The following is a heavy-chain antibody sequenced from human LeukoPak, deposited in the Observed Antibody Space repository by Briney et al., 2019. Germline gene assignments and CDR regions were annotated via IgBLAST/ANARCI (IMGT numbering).Heavy chain of an antibody. Sequence: PGGSLRLSCAASGFTFSSYSINWVRQAPGKGLEWVSAISGSGTATHYAASVRGRFTVSRDNSKNTVYLEMNSLRAEDTAIYYCAKDISSTSSTPFDPWGQGTLVTVSS. V-gene: IGHV3-23*01. CDR1: GFTFSSYS. CDR2: ISGSGTAT. J-gene: IGHJ5*02. CDR3: AKDISSTSSTPFDP. D-gene: IGHD3-3*02.